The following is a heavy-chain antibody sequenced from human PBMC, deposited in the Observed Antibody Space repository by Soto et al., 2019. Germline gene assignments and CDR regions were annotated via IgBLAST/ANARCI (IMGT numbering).Heavy chain of an antibody. J-gene: IGHJ4*02. CDR3: ARLGAAAGTLDFDY. CDR1: GGSISSYY. V-gene: IGHV4-59*08. D-gene: IGHD6-13*01. CDR2: IYYSGST. Sequence: QVQLQESGPGLVKPSETLSLTCTVSGGSISSYYWSWIRQPPGKGLEWIGYIYYSGSTNYNPSLKSRVTISVDTSKNQSSLKLSSVTAADTAVYYCARLGAAAGTLDFDYWGQGTLVTVSS.